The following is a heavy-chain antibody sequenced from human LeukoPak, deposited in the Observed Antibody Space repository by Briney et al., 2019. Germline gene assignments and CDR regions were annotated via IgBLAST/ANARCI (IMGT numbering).Heavy chain of an antibody. CDR1: GGSISSGHSY. CDR3: ARGGGYGDYPFDY. CDR2: IFTSGTT. Sequence: PSQTLSLTCTVSGGSISSGHSYWSWIRQPPGKGLEWIGYIFTSGTTHYNPSLKSRLTISLDTSNNHFSLRLSSVTAAGTAVYYCARGGGYGDYPFDYWGQGTLVTVSS. D-gene: IGHD4-17*01. V-gene: IGHV4-30-4*01. J-gene: IGHJ4*02.